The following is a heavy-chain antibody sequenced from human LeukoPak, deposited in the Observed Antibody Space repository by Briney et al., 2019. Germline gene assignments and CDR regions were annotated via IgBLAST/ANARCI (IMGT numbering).Heavy chain of an antibody. V-gene: IGHV4-34*01. J-gene: IGHJ4*02. Sequence: SETLSLTCAVYGGSFSGYCWSWIRQPPGKGLEWIGEINHSGSTNYNPSLKSRVTISLDTSKNQFSLKLTSVTAADTAVYYCARGLDCSGGSCYRYYFDYWGQGTLVTVSS. D-gene: IGHD2-15*01. CDR1: GGSFSGYC. CDR3: ARGLDCSGGSCYRYYFDY. CDR2: INHSGST.